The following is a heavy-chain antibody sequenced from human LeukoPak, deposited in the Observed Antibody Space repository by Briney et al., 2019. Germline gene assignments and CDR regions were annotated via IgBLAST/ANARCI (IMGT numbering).Heavy chain of an antibody. CDR3: ARTYYSSGYYYFDY. CDR2: INPNSGGT. CDR1: GYTFTGYY. Sequence: GASVKVSCKASGYTFTGYYMHWVRQAPGQGLEWMGWINPNSGGTNYAQKFQGRVTMTRDTSISTAYMELSRLRSDDTAVYYCARTYYSSGYYYFDYWGQGTLVTVSS. D-gene: IGHD3-22*01. V-gene: IGHV1-2*02. J-gene: IGHJ4*02.